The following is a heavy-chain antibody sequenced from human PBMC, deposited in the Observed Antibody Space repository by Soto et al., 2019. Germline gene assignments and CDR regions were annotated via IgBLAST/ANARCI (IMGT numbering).Heavy chain of an antibody. V-gene: IGHV3-7*01. CDR1: GLSFRTYW. D-gene: IGHD3-16*02. Sequence: EVQLVESGGGLVQPGGSLRLSCSTSGLSFRTYWMSWVRQAPGKGLEWVANIKEDGSEEYYVDSVEGRFTISRDNAKNSLYLQMNSLRAEDTALYYCVTYHDYNWETYRFRYWGQGTLVTVSS. CDR2: IKEDGSEE. CDR3: VTYHDYNWETYRFRY. J-gene: IGHJ4*02.